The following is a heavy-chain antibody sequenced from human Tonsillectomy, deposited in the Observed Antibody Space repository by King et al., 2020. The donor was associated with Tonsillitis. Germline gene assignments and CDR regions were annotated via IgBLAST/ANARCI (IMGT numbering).Heavy chain of an antibody. CDR3: ARYASGTFDY. CDR1: GGSIGSSDHY. V-gene: IGHV4-39*01. J-gene: IGHJ4*02. CDR2: MYDSGAT. Sequence: QLQESGPGVVKPSETLSLTCTVSGGSIGSSDHYWAWIRQPPVKVLEWIGYMYDSGATFYNPSLKSRITISGGASENRFSLKLSSVTAADTALYFCARYASGTFDYWGQGALVTVS. D-gene: IGHD1-26*01.